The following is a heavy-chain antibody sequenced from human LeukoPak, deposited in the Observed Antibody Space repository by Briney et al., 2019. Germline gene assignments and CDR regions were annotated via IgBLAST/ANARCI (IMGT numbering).Heavy chain of an antibody. CDR3: ARSSGYSGSYRDLGWSHDMDV. CDR2: ISSSSSTI. CDR1: GFTFSSYS. D-gene: IGHD1-26*01. Sequence: PGGSLRLSCAASGFTFSSYSMNWVRQAPGKGLEWVSYISSSSSTIYYADSVKGRFTISRDNAKNSLYLQMNSLRAEDTAVYYCARSSGYSGSYRDLGWSHDMDVWGKGTTVTVSS. V-gene: IGHV3-48*01. J-gene: IGHJ6*03.